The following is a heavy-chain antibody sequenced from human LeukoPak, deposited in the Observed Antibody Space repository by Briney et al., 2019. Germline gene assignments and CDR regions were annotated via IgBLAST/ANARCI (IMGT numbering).Heavy chain of an antibody. D-gene: IGHD2-15*01. V-gene: IGHV3-7*01. CDR1: GFTFSSYW. CDR3: ARESTHDAFDS. J-gene: IGHJ3*02. CDR2: IKQDGSEK. Sequence: PGGSLRLSCAGSGFTFSSYWMSWVGQAPGKGLEWVANIKQDGSEKYYVDSVKGRFAIYRDNAKNSLYLQMNSLRAEDTAVYYCARESTHDAFDSWGQGTMVTVSS.